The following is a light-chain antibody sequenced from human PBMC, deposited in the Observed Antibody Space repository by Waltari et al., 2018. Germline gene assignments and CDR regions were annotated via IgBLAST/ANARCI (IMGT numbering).Light chain of an antibody. CDR1: QRFNSY. J-gene: IGKJ3*01. Sequence: EIVLTQSPATLSLSPGERATLSCRASQRFNSYLAWYQQKPGQAPRLLIYDGSRRASGIPARFSGSGSGTDFTLTIGSLEPEDSAVYYCQQRGHWPPDATFGPGTKIEIK. V-gene: IGKV3-11*01. CDR2: DGS. CDR3: QQRGHWPPDAT.